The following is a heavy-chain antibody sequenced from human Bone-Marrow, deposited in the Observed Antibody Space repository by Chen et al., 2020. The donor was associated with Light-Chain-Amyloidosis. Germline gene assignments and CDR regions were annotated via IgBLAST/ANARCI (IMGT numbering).Heavy chain of an antibody. J-gene: IGHJ1*01. Sequence: EVHLVESGGGLVQPGGSLGLSCAASGCTFSRYWMSWVRQAPGKGLEWVANINPAGIPKYYLDYVKGRFTFPTDHAQISLYLQMNPLRVEDTAFYYCVRGGGMAPAYWGQGTLVTVSS. V-gene: IGHV3-7*01. CDR1: GCTFSRYW. CDR3: VRGGGMAPAY. D-gene: IGHD6-13*01. CDR2: INPAGIPK.